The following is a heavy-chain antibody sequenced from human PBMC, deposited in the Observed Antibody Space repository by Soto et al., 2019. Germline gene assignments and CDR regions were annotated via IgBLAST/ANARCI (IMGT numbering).Heavy chain of an antibody. V-gene: IGHV4-30-4*01. J-gene: IGHJ4*02. CDR2: IYYSGST. CDR3: ARESDSTDYFDY. CDR1: GGSISSGDYY. D-gene: IGHD2-2*01. Sequence: QVQLQESGPGLVKPSQTLSLTCTVSGGSISSGDYYWSWIRQPPGKGMEWNGYIYYSGSTYYNPSLKSRVTISVDTSKNQFSLKLSSVTAADTAVYYCARESDSTDYFDYWGQGTLVTVSS.